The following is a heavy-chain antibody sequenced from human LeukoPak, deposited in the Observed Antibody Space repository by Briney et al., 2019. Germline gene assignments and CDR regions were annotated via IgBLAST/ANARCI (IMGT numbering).Heavy chain of an antibody. Sequence: GGSLRLSCAASGFTFSSYAMSWVRQAPRKGLEWVSVTHSGGSTDYADSVKGRFTISRDHSKNTVFLQMNSLRAEGTALYYCARNYYGSGSYSRLDSWGQGTLVTVSS. CDR1: GFTFSSYA. V-gene: IGHV3-23*03. CDR2: THSGGST. J-gene: IGHJ4*02. CDR3: ARNYYGSGSYSRLDS. D-gene: IGHD3-10*01.